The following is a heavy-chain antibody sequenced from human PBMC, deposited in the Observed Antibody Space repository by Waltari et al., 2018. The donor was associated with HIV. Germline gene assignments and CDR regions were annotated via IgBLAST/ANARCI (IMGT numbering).Heavy chain of an antibody. V-gene: IGHV3-7*01. D-gene: IGHD3-3*01. CDR1: GVTVRSYR. CDR3: ARITIFGVVNDYGMDV. J-gene: IGHJ6*02. CDR2: IKQDGSEK. Sequence: EVQLVESGGGLVQPWGSLRLTCAASGVTVRSYRLSRVRQAPGKGLEWVANIKQDGSEKYYVDSLKGRFTISRDNAKNSLYLQMNSLRAEDTAVYYCARITIFGVVNDYGMDVWGQGTTVTVSS.